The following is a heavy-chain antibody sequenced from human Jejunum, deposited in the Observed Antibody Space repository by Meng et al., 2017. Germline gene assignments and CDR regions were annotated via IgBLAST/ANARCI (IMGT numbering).Heavy chain of an antibody. CDR3: ANDRYGDYVSHLGY. J-gene: IGHJ4*02. V-gene: IGHV3-23*01. CDR1: GFTFSSYG. CDR2: ISGSGGNT. D-gene: IGHD5-12*01. Sequence: EVQLLESGGGLVQPGGSLKLPCAASGFTFSSYGMSWVRQASGKGLEWVSGISGSGGNTYYADAVKGRFSISRDNSKNTLYLQMNSLRAEDTAVYYCANDRYGDYVSHLGYWGQGTLVTVSS.